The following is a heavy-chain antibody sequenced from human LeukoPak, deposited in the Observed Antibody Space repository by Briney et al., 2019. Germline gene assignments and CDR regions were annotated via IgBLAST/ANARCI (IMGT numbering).Heavy chain of an antibody. V-gene: IGHV1-18*01. D-gene: IGHD2-2*01. J-gene: IGHJ5*02. CDR1: GYTFTSYG. Sequence: ASVKVSCKASGYTFTSYGISWVRQAPGQGLEWMGWISAYNGNTNYAQKLQGRVTMTTDTSTSTAYMELRSLRSDDTAVYYCARDWIRNIVVVPAASARFDPWGQGTLVTVSS. CDR2: ISAYNGNT. CDR3: ARDWIRNIVVVPAASARFDP.